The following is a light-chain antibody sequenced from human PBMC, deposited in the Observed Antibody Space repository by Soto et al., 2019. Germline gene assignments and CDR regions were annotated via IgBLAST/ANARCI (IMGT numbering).Light chain of an antibody. J-gene: IGKJ3*01. CDR1: QSVSSN. Sequence: EIVMTQSPATLSVSPGERATLSCRASQSVSSNLAWYQQTPGQAPRLLIYGASTRATGIPARFSGSGSGTEFTLTISRLEPEDFAVYYCQQYGRSPFTFGPGTKVDIK. CDR2: GAS. CDR3: QQYGRSPFT. V-gene: IGKV3-15*01.